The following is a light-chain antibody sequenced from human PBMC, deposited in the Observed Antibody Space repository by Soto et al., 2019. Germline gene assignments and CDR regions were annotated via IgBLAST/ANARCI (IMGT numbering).Light chain of an antibody. Sequence: ERVVTQSGATLFVSPGERDTLSCRASQSFVSKLSWYQHNPGQAPRLVIYGTSPRATGTPARFSGSGSGTEFTLTISSLQPEDFAVYYCQQHGSLPITFGQGTRVAIK. CDR1: QSFVSK. CDR3: QQHGSLPIT. V-gene: IGKV3-15*01. CDR2: GTS. J-gene: IGKJ5*01.